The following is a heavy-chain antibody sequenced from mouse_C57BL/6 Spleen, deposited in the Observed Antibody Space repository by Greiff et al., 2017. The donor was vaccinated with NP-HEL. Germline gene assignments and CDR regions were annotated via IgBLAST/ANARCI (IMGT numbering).Heavy chain of an antibody. CDR2: IWSGGST. Sequence: QVQLKESGPGLVQPSQSLSITCTVSGFSLTSYGVHWVRQSPGKGLEWLGVIWSGGSTDYNAAFISRLSISKDNSKSQVFFKMNSLQADDTAIYYCARTDYGSSHWDCDVWGTGTTVTVSS. V-gene: IGHV2-2*01. J-gene: IGHJ1*03. CDR1: GFSLTSYG. D-gene: IGHD1-1*01. CDR3: ARTDYGSSHWDCDV.